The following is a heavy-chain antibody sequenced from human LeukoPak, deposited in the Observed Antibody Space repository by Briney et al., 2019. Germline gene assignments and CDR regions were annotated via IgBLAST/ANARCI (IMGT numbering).Heavy chain of an antibody. CDR1: GYSFTSYW. V-gene: IGHV5-51*01. J-gene: IGHJ6*02. CDR3: ARQLAYCGGDCYSNYYYYGMDV. D-gene: IGHD2-21*02. CDR2: IYPGDSDT. Sequence: GASLKISCKGSGYSFTSYWIGWVRQMPGKGLEWLGIIYPGDSDTRYSPSFQGQVTISADKSISTAYLQWSSLKASDTAMYYCARQLAYCGGDCYSNYYYYGMDVWGQGTTVTVSS.